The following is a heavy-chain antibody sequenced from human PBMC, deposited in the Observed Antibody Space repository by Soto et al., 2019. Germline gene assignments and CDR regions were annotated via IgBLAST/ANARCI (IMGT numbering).Heavy chain of an antibody. Sequence: EVQLVESGGGLVQPGGSLKLSCAASGFTFSDSAMHWVRQASGKGLEWVGRIRSKALSYATAYAASVQGRFTISRDESENTAYLQMNSMKTEETAVYYCLRASWNYYYYGMDIWGKGTTVTVSS. V-gene: IGHV3-73*02. D-gene: IGHD1-1*01. CDR1: GFTFSDSA. J-gene: IGHJ6*04. CDR2: IRSKALSYAT. CDR3: LRASWNYYYYGMDI.